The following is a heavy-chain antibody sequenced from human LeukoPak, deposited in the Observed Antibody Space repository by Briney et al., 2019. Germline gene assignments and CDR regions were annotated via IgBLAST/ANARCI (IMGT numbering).Heavy chain of an antibody. CDR3: ARNIGDYGDSYFDY. D-gene: IGHD4-17*01. J-gene: IGHJ4*02. V-gene: IGHV4-39*07. CDR1: GGSISSSSYY. CDR2: IYYSGST. Sequence: SETLSLTCTVSGGSISSSSYYWGWIRQPPGKGLEWIGSIYYSGSTYYNPSLKSRVTISVDTSKNQFSLKLSSVTAADTAVYYCARNIGDYGDSYFDYWGQGTLVTVSS.